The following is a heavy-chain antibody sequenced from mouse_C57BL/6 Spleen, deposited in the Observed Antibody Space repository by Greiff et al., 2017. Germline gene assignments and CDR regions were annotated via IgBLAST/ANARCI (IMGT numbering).Heavy chain of an antibody. V-gene: IGHV1-39*01. CDR2: INPNYGTT. J-gene: IGHJ4*01. D-gene: IGHD1-1*01. CDR1: GYSFTDYN. Sequence: VQLQQSGPELVKPGASVKISCKASGYSFTDYNMNWVKQRHGKSLEWIGVINPNYGTTSYNQKFTGTATLTVYQSSSTPYMHLISMTSEDSVVYYCARQSYYGTDAMDYWGQGTSVTGSS. CDR3: ARQSYYGTDAMDY.